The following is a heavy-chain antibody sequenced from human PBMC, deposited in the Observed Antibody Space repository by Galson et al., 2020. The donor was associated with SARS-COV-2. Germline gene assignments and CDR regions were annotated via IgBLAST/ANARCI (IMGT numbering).Heavy chain of an antibody. CDR3: ARRYSTWTSFDY. CDR1: GFNFSPYW. Sequence: GESLKISCAASGFNFSPYWMSWVRPAPGKGLEWVANITDDGSEKYYVDSVKGRFTISRDNAKNSLFLQMNSLRAEDTAVYYCARRYSTWTSFDYWGQGTLVTVSS. V-gene: IGHV3-7*03. CDR2: ITDDGSEK. J-gene: IGHJ4*02. D-gene: IGHD6-13*01.